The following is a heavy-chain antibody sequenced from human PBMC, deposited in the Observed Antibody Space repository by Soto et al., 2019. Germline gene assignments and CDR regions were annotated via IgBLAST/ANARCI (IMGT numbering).Heavy chain of an antibody. Sequence: GGSLRLSCAASGFTFSSYWMSWVRQAPGKGLEWVANIKQDGSEKYYVDSVKGRFTISRDNAKNSLYLQMNSQRAEDTAVYYCARDDYGGNYNWFDPWGQGTLVTVSS. CDR2: IKQDGSEK. D-gene: IGHD4-17*01. CDR3: ARDDYGGNYNWFDP. J-gene: IGHJ5*02. CDR1: GFTFSSYW. V-gene: IGHV3-7*03.